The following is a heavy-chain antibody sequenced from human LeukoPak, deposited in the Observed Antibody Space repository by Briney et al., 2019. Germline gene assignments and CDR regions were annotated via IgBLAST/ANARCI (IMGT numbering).Heavy chain of an antibody. V-gene: IGHV3-23*01. D-gene: IGHD3-9*01. Sequence: GGSLRLSCAASGFTFSSYAMSWVRQAPGKGLEWVSAISGSGAGTYYADSVKGRFTISRDNSKNTVYLQMSSLRVEDTAVYYCAKRNDILTGYYGPFDYWGQGTLVTVSS. J-gene: IGHJ4*02. CDR3: AKRNDILTGYYGPFDY. CDR1: GFTFSSYA. CDR2: ISGSGAGT.